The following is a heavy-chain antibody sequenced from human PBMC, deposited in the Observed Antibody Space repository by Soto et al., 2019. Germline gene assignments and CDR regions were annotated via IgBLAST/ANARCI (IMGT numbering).Heavy chain of an antibody. V-gene: IGHV4-4*02. CDR3: ARDPRYSSGWYGDAFDI. J-gene: IGHJ3*02. D-gene: IGHD6-19*01. Sequence: PSETLSLTCAVSGGSISSSNWWSWVRQPPGKGLERIGEIYHSGSTNYNPSLKSRVTISVDKSKNQFSLKLSSVTAADTAVYYCARDPRYSSGWYGDAFDIWGQGTMVTVSS. CDR2: IYHSGST. CDR1: GGSISSSNW.